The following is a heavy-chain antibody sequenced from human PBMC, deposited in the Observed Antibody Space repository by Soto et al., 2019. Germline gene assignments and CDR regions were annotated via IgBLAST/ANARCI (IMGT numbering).Heavy chain of an antibody. D-gene: IGHD2-21*01. J-gene: IGHJ5*02. CDR2: IFSNDEK. CDR3: ARILLMGIIPKRFDP. CDR1: GFSLSNARMS. Sequence: ASGPTLVNPTETLTLTCTVSGFSLSNARMSVSWIRQPPGKALEWLAHIFSNDEKSYSTSLKNRLTISKDTSKSQVVLTMINMYPVDTATFYCARILLMGIIPKRFDPWGQGTLVTVSS. V-gene: IGHV2-26*01.